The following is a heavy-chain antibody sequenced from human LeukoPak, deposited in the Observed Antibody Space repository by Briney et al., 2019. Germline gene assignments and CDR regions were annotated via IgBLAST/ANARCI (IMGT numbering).Heavy chain of an antibody. Sequence: PSQTLSLTCTVSGGSISRGGYYWSWIRQHPGKGLEWIGYIYYGGSTYYNPSLKSRVTISVDTSKNQFSLKLSSVTAADTAVYYCARVGGPSYWFDPWAGEPWSPSPQ. D-gene: IGHD1-26*01. J-gene: IGHJ5*02. CDR3: ARVGGPSYWFDP. CDR2: IYYGGST. V-gene: IGHV4-31*03. CDR1: GGSISRGGYY.